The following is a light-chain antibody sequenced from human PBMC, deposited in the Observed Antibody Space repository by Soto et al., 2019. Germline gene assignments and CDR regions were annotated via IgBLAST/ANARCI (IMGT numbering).Light chain of an antibody. CDR2: GAS. Sequence: ALTKSPGTLSVTPGEGATLSCSASQTISSFLAWYQQKRGQAPRLLIHGASNRATGIPDRFSGSGSGTDFTLTISSLEPEDFAVYYCQQYGGSPRTFAQGTKVDTK. J-gene: IGKJ1*01. V-gene: IGKV3-20*01. CDR1: QTISSF. CDR3: QQYGGSPRT.